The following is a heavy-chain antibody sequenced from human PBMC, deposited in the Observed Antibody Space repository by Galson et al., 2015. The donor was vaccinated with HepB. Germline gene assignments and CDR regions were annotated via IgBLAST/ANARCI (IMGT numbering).Heavy chain of an antibody. CDR2: MNPNSGNT. CDR3: ARGRRYYDFWSGYYTPLRYYYYYYYMDV. Sequence: VKVSCKASGYTFTSYDINWVRQATGQGLEWMGWMNPNSGNTGYAQKFQGRVTMTRNTSISTAYMELSSLRSEDTAVYYCARGRRYYDFWSGYYTPLRYYYYYYYMDVWGKGTTVTVSS. V-gene: IGHV1-8*01. J-gene: IGHJ6*03. CDR1: GYTFTSYD. D-gene: IGHD3-3*01.